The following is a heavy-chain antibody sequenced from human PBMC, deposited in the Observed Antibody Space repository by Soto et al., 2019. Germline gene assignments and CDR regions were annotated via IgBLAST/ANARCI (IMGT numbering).Heavy chain of an antibody. CDR3: ARARLRAVYAFDI. CDR1: GGSVSSGAYY. V-gene: IGHV4-31*03. D-gene: IGHD5-12*01. Sequence: PSETLSLTCTVSGGSVSSGAYYWTWIRQRPGKGLEWIGYIYYSGSTYYSPSLKSRLSISLDTSKNQFSLRLSSVTAADTAMYYCARARLRAVYAFDISGQGPMVTV. CDR2: IYYSGST. J-gene: IGHJ3*02.